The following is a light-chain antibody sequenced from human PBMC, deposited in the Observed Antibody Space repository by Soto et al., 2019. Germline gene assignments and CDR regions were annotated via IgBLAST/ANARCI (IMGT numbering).Light chain of an antibody. Sequence: EIVLTQSPATLSLSPGERATLSCRASQSVSSYLAWYQQKPGQAPRLLIYDASNRATGIPARFSGSGSGTDFTLTISSLEPEDFAVYYCQQRSNWPAVTFGQGTKVEIK. CDR3: QQRSNWPAVT. V-gene: IGKV3-11*01. CDR2: DAS. J-gene: IGKJ1*01. CDR1: QSVSSY.